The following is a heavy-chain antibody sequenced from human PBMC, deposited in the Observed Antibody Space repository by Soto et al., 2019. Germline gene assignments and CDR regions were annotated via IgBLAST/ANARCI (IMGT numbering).Heavy chain of an antibody. CDR1: GGSFSGYY. CDR3: AREQWLAPGY. V-gene: IGHV4-34*01. Sequence: PSDTLSLTCAVYGGSFSGYYWSWIRQPPGKGLEWIGEINHSGSTNYNPSLKSRVTISVDTSKNQFSLKLSSVTAADTAVYYCAREQWLAPGYWGQGTLVTVSS. D-gene: IGHD6-19*01. J-gene: IGHJ4*02. CDR2: INHSGST.